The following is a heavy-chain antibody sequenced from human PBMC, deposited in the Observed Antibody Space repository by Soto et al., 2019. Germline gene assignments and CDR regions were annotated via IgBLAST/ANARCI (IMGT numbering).Heavy chain of an antibody. D-gene: IGHD5-18*01. CDR3: WREDNGYSYVPSRYYNCIDV. V-gene: IGHV1-2*02. Sequence: ASVKVSCKASGYTFTGYYMHWVRQAPGQGLEWMGWINPNSGGTNYAQKFQGRVTMTRDTALSTAYMELRRLRSHDTALSDCWREDNGYSYVPSRYYNCIDVWGQGITVTVSS. J-gene: IGHJ6*02. CDR2: INPNSGGT. CDR1: GYTFTGYY.